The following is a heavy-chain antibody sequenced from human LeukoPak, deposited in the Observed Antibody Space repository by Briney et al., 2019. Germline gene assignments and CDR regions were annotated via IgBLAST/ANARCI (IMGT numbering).Heavy chain of an antibody. Sequence: QSGGSLRLSCAASGFTFSSYAMSWVRQAPGKGLEWVSAISGSGGSTYYADSVKGRFTISRDNSKNTLYLQMNSLRAEDTAVYYCAKEMLAAAGPPEYFQHWGQGTLVTVSS. D-gene: IGHD6-13*01. J-gene: IGHJ1*01. CDR2: ISGSGGST. CDR1: GFTFSSYA. V-gene: IGHV3-23*01. CDR3: AKEMLAAAGPPEYFQH.